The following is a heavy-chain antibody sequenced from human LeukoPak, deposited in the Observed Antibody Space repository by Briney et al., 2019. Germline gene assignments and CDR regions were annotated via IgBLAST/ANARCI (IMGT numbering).Heavy chain of an antibody. CDR2: ISWNSGSI. D-gene: IGHD3-22*01. CDR1: GFTFDDYA. Sequence: GRSLRLSCAASGFTFDDYAMHWVRQAPGKGLEWVSGISWNSGSIGYADSVKGRFTISRDNTKNSLYLQMNSLRAEDTAVYYCARPYYYDSSGYYNPYYFDYWGQGTLVTVSS. J-gene: IGHJ4*02. V-gene: IGHV3-9*01. CDR3: ARPYYYDSSGYYNPYYFDY.